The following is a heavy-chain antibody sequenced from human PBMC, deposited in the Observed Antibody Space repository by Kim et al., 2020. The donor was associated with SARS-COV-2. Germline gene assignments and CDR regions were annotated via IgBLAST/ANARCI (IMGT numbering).Heavy chain of an antibody. Sequence: SETLSLTCAVYGGSFSGYYWSWIRQPPGKGLEWIGEINHSGSTNYNPSLKSRVTISVDTSKNQFSLKLSSVTAADTAVYYCAVTTGTTHYYGMDVWGQGTTVTVSS. D-gene: IGHD1-1*01. CDR3: AVTTGTTHYYGMDV. CDR1: GGSFSGYY. J-gene: IGHJ6*02. CDR2: INHSGST. V-gene: IGHV4-34*01.